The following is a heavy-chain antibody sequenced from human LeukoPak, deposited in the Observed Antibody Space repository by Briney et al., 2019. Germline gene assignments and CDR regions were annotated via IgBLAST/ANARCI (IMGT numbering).Heavy chain of an antibody. D-gene: IGHD2-15*01. Sequence: GGSLRLSCAASGFTFSSYWMHWGRQAPGKGLVWVSRIYSDGSSTNYADSVKGRFTISRDNAKNTLYLKMNSLRAEDTAVYYCARGEYCSGGSCYSAAFDIWGQGTMVTVSS. J-gene: IGHJ3*02. CDR2: IYSDGSST. CDR3: ARGEYCSGGSCYSAAFDI. V-gene: IGHV3-74*01. CDR1: GFTFSSYW.